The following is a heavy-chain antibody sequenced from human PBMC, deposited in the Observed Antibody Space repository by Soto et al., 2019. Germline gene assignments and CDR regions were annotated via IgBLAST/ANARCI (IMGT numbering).Heavy chain of an antibody. D-gene: IGHD3-22*01. CDR2: ISPFNGKT. V-gene: IGHV1-18*01. Sequence: ASVKVSCKASGYTFTSYGISWVRQAPGQGLEWMGWISPFNGKTNYAQNLQDRVTMTTDTSTSTAYMELRSLKSDDTAKYYCARGKGYYAYWGQGILVTVSS. CDR3: ARGKGYYAY. CDR1: GYTFTSYG. J-gene: IGHJ4*02.